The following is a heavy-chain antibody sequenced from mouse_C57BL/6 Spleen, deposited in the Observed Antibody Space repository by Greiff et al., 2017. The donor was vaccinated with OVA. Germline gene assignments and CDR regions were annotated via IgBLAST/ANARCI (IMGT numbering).Heavy chain of an antibody. J-gene: IGHJ1*03. D-gene: IGHD1-1*01. CDR2: IWSGGST. CDR3: ARNSDYYGSSLWYFDV. CDR1: GFSLTSYG. V-gene: IGHV2-2*01. Sequence: VQLVESGPGLVQPSQSLSITCTVSGFSLTSYGVHWVRQSPGKGLEWLGVIWSGGSTDYNAAFISRLSISKDNSKSQVFFKMNSLQADDTAIYYCARNSDYYGSSLWYFDVWGTGTTVTVSS.